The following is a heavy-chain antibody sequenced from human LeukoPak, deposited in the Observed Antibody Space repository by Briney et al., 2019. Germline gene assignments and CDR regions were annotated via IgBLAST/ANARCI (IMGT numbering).Heavy chain of an antibody. CDR3: ARVGGYYYDSRGAFDI. CDR1: GYTFTGYY. CDR2: INPNSGGT. Sequence: ASVKVSCKASGYTFTGYYMHWVRQAPGQGLEWMGWINPNSGGTNYAQKFQGRVTMTRDTSISTAYMELSRLRSDDTAVYYCARVGGYYYDSRGAFDIWGQGTMVTVSS. D-gene: IGHD3-22*01. J-gene: IGHJ3*02. V-gene: IGHV1-2*02.